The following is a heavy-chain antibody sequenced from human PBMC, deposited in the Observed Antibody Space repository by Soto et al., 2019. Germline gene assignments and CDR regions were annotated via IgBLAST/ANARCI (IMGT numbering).Heavy chain of an antibody. D-gene: IGHD2-2*01. J-gene: IGHJ4*02. CDR3: ARVMTYCTSRSCNDY. Sequence: ASVKVSCKTSGYTFTSSGISWVRQAPGQGLEWMGWISAYNGNTGYAQKFQGRVIMTTDTSTSTAYMELRSLRSDDTAVYYCARVMTYCTSRSCNDYWGQGTLVTVSS. CDR1: GYTFTSSG. V-gene: IGHV1-18*01. CDR2: ISAYNGNT.